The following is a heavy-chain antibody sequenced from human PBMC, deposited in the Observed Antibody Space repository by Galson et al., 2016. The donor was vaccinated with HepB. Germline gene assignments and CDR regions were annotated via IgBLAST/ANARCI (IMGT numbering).Heavy chain of an antibody. CDR2: ISPSSVYI. D-gene: IGHD5-12*01. J-gene: IGHJ4*02. CDR1: GFTFSTYS. Sequence: SLRLSCAASGFTFSTYSFNWVRQAPGKGLEWVSSISPSSVYIHYADSVKGRFTISRDNAKNSLYLQINSLRAEDTAVYYCARDHSGYARGFDYWGQGTLVAVSS. V-gene: IGHV3-21*01. CDR3: ARDHSGYARGFDY.